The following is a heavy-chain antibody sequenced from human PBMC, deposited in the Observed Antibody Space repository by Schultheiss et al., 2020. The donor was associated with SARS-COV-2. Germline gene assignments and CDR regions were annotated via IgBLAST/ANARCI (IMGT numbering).Heavy chain of an antibody. CDR2: IWYDGSNK. J-gene: IGHJ6*02. CDR3: AKVFSVVEHYYYAMDV. D-gene: IGHD2-15*01. Sequence: GGSLRLSCAASGFTFSSYAMHWVRQAPGKGLEWVAVIWYDGSNKYYADSVKGRFTISRDNSKNTLYLQMNSLRAEDTAVYYCAKVFSVVEHYYYAMDVWGQGTMVTVSS. V-gene: IGHV3-33*06. CDR1: GFTFSSYA.